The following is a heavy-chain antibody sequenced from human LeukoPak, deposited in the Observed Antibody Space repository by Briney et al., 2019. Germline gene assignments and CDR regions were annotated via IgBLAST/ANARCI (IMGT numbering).Heavy chain of an antibody. V-gene: IGHV1-24*01. CDR2: FDPEDGET. Sequence: ASVKVSCKVSGYTLTELSMHWVRQAPGKGLEWMGGFDPEDGETIYAQKFQGRVTMTEDTSTDTAYMELSSLRSEDTAVYYCAMSLWDCSSTSCPFGYWGQGTLVTVSS. D-gene: IGHD2-2*01. CDR1: GYTLTELS. CDR3: AMSLWDCSSTSCPFGY. J-gene: IGHJ4*02.